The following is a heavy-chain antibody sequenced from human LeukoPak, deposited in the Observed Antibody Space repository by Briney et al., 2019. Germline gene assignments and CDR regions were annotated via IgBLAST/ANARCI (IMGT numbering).Heavy chain of an antibody. J-gene: IGHJ1*01. CDR3: ARAGQDIVVVPAAAASAEYFQH. CDR2: INHSGST. V-gene: IGHV4-34*01. D-gene: IGHD2-2*01. Sequence: SETLSLTCAVYGGSFSGYCWSWIRQPPGKGLEWIGEINHSGSTNYNPSLKSRVTISVDTSKNQFSLKLSSVTAADTAVYYCARAGQDIVVVPAAAASAEYFQHWGQGTLVTVSS. CDR1: GGSFSGYC.